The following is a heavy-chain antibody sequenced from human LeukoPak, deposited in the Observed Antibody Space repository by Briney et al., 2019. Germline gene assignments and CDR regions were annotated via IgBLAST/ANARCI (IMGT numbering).Heavy chain of an antibody. Sequence: SETLSLTCTVSGGSISSSSYYWGWIRQPPGKGLEWIGSIYYSGSTYYNPSLKSRVTMSVDTSKNQFSLKLSSVTAADTAVYYCARSAASRYCSGGSCSDYGMDVWGQGTTVTVSS. J-gene: IGHJ6*02. V-gene: IGHV4-39*07. D-gene: IGHD2-15*01. CDR2: IYYSGST. CDR1: GGSISSSSYY. CDR3: ARSAASRYCSGGSCSDYGMDV.